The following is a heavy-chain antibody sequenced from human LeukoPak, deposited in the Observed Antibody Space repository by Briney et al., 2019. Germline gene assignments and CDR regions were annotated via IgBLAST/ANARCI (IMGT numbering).Heavy chain of an antibody. J-gene: IGHJ4*02. V-gene: IGHV3-30*02. Sequence: GGSLRLSCAASGFTFNSYGIHWVRQAPGKGLEWVAFIRFDGSNNYYADSVKGRFTISRDNSKNTLYLQMNSLRAEDTALYYCAKDYYYGSGSYPKNFDYWGQGTLVTVSS. CDR1: GFTFNSYG. CDR3: AKDYYYGSGSYPKNFDY. D-gene: IGHD3-10*01. CDR2: IRFDGSNN.